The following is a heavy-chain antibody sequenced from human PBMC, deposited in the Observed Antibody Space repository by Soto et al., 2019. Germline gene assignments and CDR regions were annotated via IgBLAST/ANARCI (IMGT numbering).Heavy chain of an antibody. D-gene: IGHD2-15*01. CDR2: ISSGGVTI. Sequence: EVQLVESGGGLVQPGGSLRLSCAASGFTFSSYSMNWVRQTPGKGLEWVSYISSGGVTIYYADSVKGRFTVSRDNAKDSLYLQMNSPRAEDTAVYYCARNLYCSGGSCPWGYWGQGTLVTVSS. V-gene: IGHV3-48*01. CDR3: ARNLYCSGGSCPWGY. CDR1: GFTFSSYS. J-gene: IGHJ4*02.